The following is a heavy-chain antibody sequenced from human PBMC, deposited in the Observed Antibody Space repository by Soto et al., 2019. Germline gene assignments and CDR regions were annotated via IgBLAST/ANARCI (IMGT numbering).Heavy chain of an antibody. Sequence: SVKVSCKASGGTFSSYAISWVRQAPGQGLEWMGGIIPIFGTANYAQKFQGRVTITADKSTSTAYMELSSLRSEDTAVYYCARGLSMTTVTTAYDYWSQGTLVTVSS. CDR3: ARGLSMTTVTTAYDY. CDR1: GGTFSSYA. D-gene: IGHD4-17*01. CDR2: IIPIFGTA. V-gene: IGHV1-69*06. J-gene: IGHJ4*02.